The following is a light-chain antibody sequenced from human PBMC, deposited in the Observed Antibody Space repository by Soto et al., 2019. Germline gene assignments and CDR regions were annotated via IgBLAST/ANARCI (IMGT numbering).Light chain of an antibody. J-gene: IGLJ7*01. CDR1: SSNIGSNT. Sequence: QSVLTQPPSASGTPGQRVTISCSGSSSNIGSNTVNWYQQLPGTAPKLLIYSNNQRPSGVPDRFSGSKSGTSASLAISGLQSEDEADYYWAAWYDSLNGPVFGGGTPLTVL. V-gene: IGLV1-44*01. CDR2: SNN. CDR3: AAWYDSLNGPV.